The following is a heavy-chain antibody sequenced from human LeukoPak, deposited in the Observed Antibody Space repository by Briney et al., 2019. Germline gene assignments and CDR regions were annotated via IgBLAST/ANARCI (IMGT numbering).Heavy chain of an antibody. V-gene: IGHV3-23*01. CDR2: ISGNGVTT. CDR1: GFTFINYA. CDR3: ASLYSSGRFDY. Sequence: PGGSLRLSCAASGFTFINYAMTWVRQAPGKGLEWVSGISGNGVTTYYADSVKGRFTISRDNSKNTLYLQMNSLRAEDTAVYYCASLYSSGRFDYWGQGTLVTVSS. J-gene: IGHJ4*02. D-gene: IGHD6-19*01.